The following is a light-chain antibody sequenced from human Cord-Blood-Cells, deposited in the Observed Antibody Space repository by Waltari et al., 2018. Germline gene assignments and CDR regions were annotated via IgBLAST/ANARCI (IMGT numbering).Light chain of an antibody. V-gene: IGLV1-44*01. Sequence: QSVLTQPPSASGTPGERVTISCSGIRYNLGRNSLNWYQPLPGTAPKLLIYSNSHRPTGVPDLFSGSKSGTSASLAISGLQSEDEADYYCAAWDDSLNGVVFGGGTKLTVL. CDR3: AAWDDSLNGVV. CDR2: SNS. CDR1: RYNLGRNS. J-gene: IGLJ2*01.